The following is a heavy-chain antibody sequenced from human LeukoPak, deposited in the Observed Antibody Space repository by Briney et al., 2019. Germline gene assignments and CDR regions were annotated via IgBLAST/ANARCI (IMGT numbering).Heavy chain of an antibody. CDR2: INPNSGGT. CDR1: GYTFTGYY. J-gene: IGHJ3*01. CDR3: ARGYEEWELLLGAFDL. V-gene: IGHV1-2*02. D-gene: IGHD1-26*01. Sequence: GASVKVSCKASGYTFTGYYMHLVRQAPGQGREWMGCINPNSGGTNYAQKFQGRVTMTRDTSISTAYMELSRLRSDDTAVYYCARGYEEWELLLGAFDLWGQGTMVTVSS.